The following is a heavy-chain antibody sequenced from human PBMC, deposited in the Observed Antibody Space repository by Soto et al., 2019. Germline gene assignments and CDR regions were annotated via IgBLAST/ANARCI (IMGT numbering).Heavy chain of an antibody. D-gene: IGHD3-3*01. CDR3: AKLGSGYYTGLYFDY. Sequence: EVQLVESGGASVQRGGSLRLSCAASGFSFGDYWMSWVRQAPGKGLEWVAHMKKDGSEKYYVDSVKGRFTVSRDNSRNALYRQMNSLRDEDAAVYYCAKLGSGYYTGLYFDYWGQGTLVTVSS. CDR2: MKKDGSEK. J-gene: IGHJ4*02. V-gene: IGHV3-7*03. CDR1: GFSFGDYW.